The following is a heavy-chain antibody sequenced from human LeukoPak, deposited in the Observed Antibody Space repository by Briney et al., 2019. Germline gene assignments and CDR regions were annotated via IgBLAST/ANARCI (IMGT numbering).Heavy chain of an antibody. CDR2: ISGSGGST. CDR1: GFTFSSYG. CDR3: AKVSLNMVNDAFDI. D-gene: IGHD4/OR15-4a*01. V-gene: IGHV3-23*01. Sequence: GGTLRLSCAASGFTFSSYGMSWVRQAPGKGLEWVSSISGSGGSTYYADSVKGRFTISRDNSKNTLYLQMNSLRAEDTAMYYCAKVSLNMVNDAFDIWGQGTMVSVS. J-gene: IGHJ3*02.